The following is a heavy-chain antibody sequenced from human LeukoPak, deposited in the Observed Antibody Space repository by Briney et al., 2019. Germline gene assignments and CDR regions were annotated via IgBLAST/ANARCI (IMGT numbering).Heavy chain of an antibody. J-gene: IGHJ3*02. CDR1: GYAFINFY. V-gene: IGHV1-46*04. Sequence: ASVKVSCKASGYAFINFYMHWVRQAPGQGLEWMGRIHPSGGSTSYAQKLHGRVTMTSDTSINTLYMELNSLASEDTGVYYCAREGYDSNGYPFFGIWGQRTMVTTSS. CDR2: IHPSGGST. D-gene: IGHD3-22*01. CDR3: AREGYDSNGYPFFGI.